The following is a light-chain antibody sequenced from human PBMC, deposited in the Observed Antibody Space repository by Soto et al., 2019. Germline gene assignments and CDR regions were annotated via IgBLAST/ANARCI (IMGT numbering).Light chain of an antibody. CDR2: KAS. J-gene: IGKJ1*01. CDR1: QSISSW. CDR3: QQYNSSPWT. Sequence: DIQMTQSPSTLSASVGDRVTITCRASQSISSWLAWYQQKPGKAPKLLIYKASSLESRVPSRFSGSGSGTEFTLTISSLQPDYFATYYCQQYNSSPWTFGQGTKGEIK. V-gene: IGKV1-5*03.